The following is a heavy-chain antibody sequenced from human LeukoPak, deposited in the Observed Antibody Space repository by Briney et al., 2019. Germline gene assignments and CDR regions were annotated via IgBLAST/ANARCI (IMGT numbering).Heavy chain of an antibody. CDR3: ARFQGPDSSGYLDY. V-gene: IGHV3-21*01. CDR1: GFTFSSYS. D-gene: IGHD3-22*01. CDR2: ISSSSSYI. J-gene: IGHJ4*02. Sequence: GGSLRLSCAASGFTFSSYSMNWVRQAPGKGLEWVSSISSSSSYIYYADSVKGRFTISRDNAKNSLYLQMNSLRAEDTAVYYCARFQGPDSSGYLDYWGQGTLVTVSS.